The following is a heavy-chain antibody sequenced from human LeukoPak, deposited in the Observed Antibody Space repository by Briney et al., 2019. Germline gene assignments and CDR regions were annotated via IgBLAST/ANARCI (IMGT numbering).Heavy chain of an antibody. J-gene: IGHJ4*02. CDR2: IYTSGST. CDR1: GGSISSYY. CDR3: AGGSGSYRDY. V-gene: IGHV4-4*07. Sequence: SETLSLTCTVSGGSISSYYWSWIRQPAGKGLEGIGRIYTSGSTNYNPPLKSRDTMSADTSKNLFSLKLSSVTAADTAVYYCAGGSGSYRDYWGQGTLVTVSS. D-gene: IGHD3-10*01.